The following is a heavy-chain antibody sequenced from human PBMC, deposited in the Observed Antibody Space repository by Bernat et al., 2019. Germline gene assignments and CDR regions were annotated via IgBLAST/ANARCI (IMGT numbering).Heavy chain of an antibody. CDR2: IGPTGGT. CDR1: GFTFSGSS. D-gene: IGHD5-18*01. Sequence: EMQVVESGGGLVQPGGSLRLSCSASGFTFSGSSMHWVRQAPGGGLEYVSAIGPTGGTYYADSVKGRFTISRVNSRNTLYLQMTSLRPEDTALYYCVNDLHTGSFNRGQGTQVTVSS. J-gene: IGHJ4*02. CDR3: VNDLHTGSFN. V-gene: IGHV3-64D*08.